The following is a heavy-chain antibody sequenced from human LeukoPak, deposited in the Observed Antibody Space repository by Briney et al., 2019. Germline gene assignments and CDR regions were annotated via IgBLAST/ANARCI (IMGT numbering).Heavy chain of an antibody. CDR2: IIPIFGTA. CDR3: ARETRGYSYGHTGPFFDY. Sequence: SVKVSCKASGGTFSSYAISWVRQAPGQGLEWMGRIIPIFGTANYAQKFQGRDTITTDESTSTAYMELSSLRSEDTAVYYCARETRGYSYGHTGPFFDYWGQGTLVTVSS. CDR1: GGTFSSYA. V-gene: IGHV1-69*05. J-gene: IGHJ4*02. D-gene: IGHD5-18*01.